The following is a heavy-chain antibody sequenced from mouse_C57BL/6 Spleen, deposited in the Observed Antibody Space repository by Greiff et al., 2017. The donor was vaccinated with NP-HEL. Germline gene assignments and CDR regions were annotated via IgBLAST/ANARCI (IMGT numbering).Heavy chain of an antibody. CDR3: ARLGSSLYFDY. CDR1: GYTFTDYY. V-gene: IGHV1-26*01. Sequence: EVQLQQSGPELVKPGASVEISCKASGYTFTDYYMNWVKQSHGKSLEWIGDINPNNGGTSYNQKFKGKATLTVDKSSSTAYMELRSLTSEDSAVYYCARLGSSLYFDYWGQGTTLTVSS. CDR2: INPNNGGT. D-gene: IGHD6-2*01. J-gene: IGHJ2*01.